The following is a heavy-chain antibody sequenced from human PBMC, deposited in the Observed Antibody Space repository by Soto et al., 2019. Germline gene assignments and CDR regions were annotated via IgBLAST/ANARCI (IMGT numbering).Heavy chain of an antibody. CDR3: AKGLTSEKVDS. V-gene: IGHV4-59*12. CDR2: IYYSGST. D-gene: IGHD4-17*01. Sequence: SETLSLTCTVSGGSIGSYYWNWIRQPPGKGLEWIGYIYYSGSTNYNPSLESRVTISVDTSKNQFSLKLNSVTAADTAIYYCAKGLTSEKVDSWGQGTLVTVSS. J-gene: IGHJ4*02. CDR1: GGSIGSYY.